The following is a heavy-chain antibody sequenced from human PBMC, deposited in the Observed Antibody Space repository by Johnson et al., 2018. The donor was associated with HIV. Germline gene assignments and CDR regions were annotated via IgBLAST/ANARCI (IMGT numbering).Heavy chain of an antibody. D-gene: IGHD7-27*01. V-gene: IGHV3-7*03. CDR3: ARDPTTQNSRLTGDFGAFDI. Sequence: VQLVESGGGLVQPGGSLRLSCAASGFTFSSYWMSWVRQAPGKGLEWVANIKQDGSEKYYVDSVKGRFTISRDNAKNTLYLQMNSLRVEDTALYYCARDPTTQNSRLTGDFGAFDIWGQGTMVTVTS. CDR2: IKQDGSEK. CDR1: GFTFSSYW. J-gene: IGHJ3*02.